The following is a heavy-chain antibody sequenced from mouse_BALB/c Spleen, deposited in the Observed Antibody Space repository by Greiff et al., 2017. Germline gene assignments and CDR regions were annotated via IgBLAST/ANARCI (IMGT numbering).Heavy chain of an antibody. CDR3: ARRYGNWFAY. J-gene: IGHJ3*01. CDR2: INPSTGYT. Sequence: QVQLKESGAELAKPGASVKMSCKASGYTFTSYWMHWVKQRPGQGLEWIGYINPSTGYTEYNQKFKDKATLTADKSSSTAYMQLSSLTSEDSAVYYCARRYGNWFAYWGQGTLVTVSA. V-gene: IGHV1-7*01. CDR1: GYTFTSYW. D-gene: IGHD2-1*01.